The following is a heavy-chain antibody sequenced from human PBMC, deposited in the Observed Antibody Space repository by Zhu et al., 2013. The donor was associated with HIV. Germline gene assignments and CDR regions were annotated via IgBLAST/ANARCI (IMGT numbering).Heavy chain of an antibody. V-gene: IGHV3-48*03. CDR2: ISSSGSPI. J-gene: IGHJ3*02. CDR3: ARSGSPRAFDI. Sequence: VQLVESGGDLVQPGGSLRLSCAASGFTFNSYEMNWVRQAPGKGLEWVSYISSSGSPIYYADSVKGRFTISGDNAKNSLFLHMTSLRAEDTAIYYCARSGSPRAFDIWGQGTMVTVSS. CDR1: GFTFNSYE.